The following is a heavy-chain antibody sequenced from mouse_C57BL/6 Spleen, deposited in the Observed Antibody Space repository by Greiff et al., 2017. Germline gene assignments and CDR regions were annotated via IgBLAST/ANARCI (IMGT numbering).Heavy chain of an antibody. CDR1: GYTFTSYW. Sequence: EVQVVESGTVLARPGASVKMSCKTSGYTFTSYWMHWVKQRPGQGLEWIGAIYPGNSDTSYNQKFKGKAKLTAVTSASTAYMELSSLTNEDSAVYYGTRSASNYYFDYWGQGTTLTVAS. D-gene: IGHD2-5*01. V-gene: IGHV1-5*01. CDR2: IYPGNSDT. CDR3: TRSASNYYFDY. J-gene: IGHJ2*01.